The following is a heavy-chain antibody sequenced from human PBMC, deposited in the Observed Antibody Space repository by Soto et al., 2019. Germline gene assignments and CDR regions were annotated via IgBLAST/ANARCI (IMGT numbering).Heavy chain of an antibody. D-gene: IGHD2-8*01. Sequence: SQTLSLTCAISGDSVSSNSAAWNWIRQSPSRGLEWLGRTYYRSKGYNDYAVSVKSRITINPDTSKNQFSLHLNSVTPEDTAVYYCARDCTNGVCYPSYHYGMDVWGQGTTVTVSS. CDR2: TYYRSKGYN. J-gene: IGHJ6*02. CDR1: GDSVSSNSAA. V-gene: IGHV6-1*01. CDR3: ARDCTNGVCYPSYHYGMDV.